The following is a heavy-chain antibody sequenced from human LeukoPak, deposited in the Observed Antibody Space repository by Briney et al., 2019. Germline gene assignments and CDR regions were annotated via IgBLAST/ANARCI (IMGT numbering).Heavy chain of an antibody. Sequence: SQTLPLTCAISGDSVSTNSVAWNWIRQSPSRGLEWLGRTSYRSKWYNDYAVSVKSRITINPDTSKNQFSLQLNSVTPEDTAVYYCARGGSWYPFDYWGQGTLVSVSS. V-gene: IGHV6-1*01. CDR2: TSYRSKWYN. CDR1: GDSVSTNSVA. J-gene: IGHJ4*02. D-gene: IGHD6-13*01. CDR3: ARGGSWYPFDY.